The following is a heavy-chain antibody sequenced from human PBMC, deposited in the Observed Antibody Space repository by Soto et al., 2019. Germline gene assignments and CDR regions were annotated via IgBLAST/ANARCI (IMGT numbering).Heavy chain of an antibody. Sequence: GSLSLSCAASGFTFSIYGMHWVRQAPGKGLEWVAVIWYDGSNKYYADSVKGRFTISRDNSKNTLYLQMNSLRGEDTAVYYCARDNYYGSGSYGWGNYYYYYGMDVWGQGTTVTVSS. D-gene: IGHD3-10*01. CDR3: ARDNYYGSGSYGWGNYYYYYGMDV. CDR1: GFTFSIYG. CDR2: IWYDGSNK. J-gene: IGHJ6*02. V-gene: IGHV3-33*01.